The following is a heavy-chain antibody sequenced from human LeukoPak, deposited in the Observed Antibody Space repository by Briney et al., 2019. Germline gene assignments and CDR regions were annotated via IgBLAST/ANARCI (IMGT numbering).Heavy chain of an antibody. CDR3: ARGTPWWELLEDAFDI. J-gene: IGHJ3*02. CDR2: IKQDGSEK. V-gene: IGHV3-7*01. CDR1: GFTFSSYW. D-gene: IGHD1-26*01. Sequence: GGSRRLSCAASGFTFSSYWMSWVRQAPGKGLGWVANIKQDGSEKYYVDSVKGRFTISRDNAKNSLYLQMNSLRAEDTAVYYCARGTPWWELLEDAFDIWGQGTMVTVSS.